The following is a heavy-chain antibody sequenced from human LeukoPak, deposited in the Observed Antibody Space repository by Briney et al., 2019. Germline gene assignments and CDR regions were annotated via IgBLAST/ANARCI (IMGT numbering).Heavy chain of an antibody. CDR3: AKDGARWLVSDY. D-gene: IGHD6-19*01. V-gene: IGHV3-23*01. J-gene: IGHJ4*02. Sequence: PGGSLRLSCAASGFTFSSYAMSWVRQAPGKGLEWVSAIRGSGGSTYYADSVKGRFTTSRDNSKNTLYLQMNSLRAEDTAVYYCAKDGARWLVSDYWGQGTLVTVSS. CDR1: GFTFSSYA. CDR2: IRGSGGST.